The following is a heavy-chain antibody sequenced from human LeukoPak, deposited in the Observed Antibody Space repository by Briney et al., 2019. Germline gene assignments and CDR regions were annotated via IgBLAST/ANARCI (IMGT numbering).Heavy chain of an antibody. CDR2: INPNSGGT. D-gene: IGHD3-10*01. V-gene: IGHV1-2*02. J-gene: IGHJ5*02. CDR3: ARYGSGSYYDNWFDP. Sequence: ASVKVSCKASGGTFTGYYMHWVRQAPGQGLEWMGWINPNSGGTNYAQKFQGRVTMTRDTSISTAYMELSRLRSDDTAVYYCARYGSGSYYDNWFDPWGQGTLVTVSS. CDR1: GGTFTGYY.